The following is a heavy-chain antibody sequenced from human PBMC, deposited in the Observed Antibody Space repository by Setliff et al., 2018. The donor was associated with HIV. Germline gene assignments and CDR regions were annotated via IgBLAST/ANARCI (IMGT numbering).Heavy chain of an antibody. CDR3: ARRGYSRPYWYFDL. CDR2: IYPGDSET. D-gene: IGHD6-13*01. CDR1: GYIFNTSW. V-gene: IGHV5-51*01. J-gene: IGHJ2*01. Sequence: GESLKISCKASGYIFNTSWIGWVRQKPGKGLEWMGIIYPGDSETRYSPSFQGQVTISADKSISTAYLQWSSLKASDTAMYYCARRGYSRPYWYFDLWGRGTLVTVSS.